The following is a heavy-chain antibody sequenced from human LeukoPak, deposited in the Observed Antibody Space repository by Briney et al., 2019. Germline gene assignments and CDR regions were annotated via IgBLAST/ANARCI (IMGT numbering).Heavy chain of an antibody. D-gene: IGHD5-18*01. CDR2: ISTSGTNI. V-gene: IGHV3-48*03. Sequence: GGSLRLSCVVSGFIFSGYEMNWVRQAPGKGLEWVSYISTSGTNIYYADPVKGRFTISRDNAKNSLHLRMNSLRGDDTAVYYCARGGGYSYVDYWGQGTLDTVSS. CDR1: GFIFSGYE. CDR3: ARGGGYSYVDY. J-gene: IGHJ4*02.